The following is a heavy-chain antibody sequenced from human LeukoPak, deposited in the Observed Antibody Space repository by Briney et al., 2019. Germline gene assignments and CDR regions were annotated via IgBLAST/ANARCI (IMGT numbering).Heavy chain of an antibody. CDR3: ARDEGSPSGSYYDY. CDR2: IIPIFGTA. D-gene: IGHD1-26*01. J-gene: IGHJ4*02. Sequence: ASVKVSCKASGGTFSSYAISWVRQAPGQGLKWMGGIIPIFGTANYAQKFQGRVTITADESTSTAYMELSSLRSEDTAVYYCARDEGSPSGSYYDYWGQGTLVTVSS. CDR1: GGTFSSYA. V-gene: IGHV1-69*13.